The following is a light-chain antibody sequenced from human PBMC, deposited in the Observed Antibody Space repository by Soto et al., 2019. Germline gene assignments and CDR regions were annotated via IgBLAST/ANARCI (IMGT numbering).Light chain of an antibody. CDR1: TSDVGGYNF. CDR2: EVS. CDR3: LSYTIGSTLI. J-gene: IGLJ2*01. V-gene: IGLV2-14*01. Sequence: QSALTQPASVSGSPGQSITISCTGTTSDVGGYNFVSWYQQHPGKAPRLMIYEVSTRPSGVSNRFSGYKSGNTASLTISGLQAEDEADYYCLSYTIGSTLIFGGGTKVTVL.